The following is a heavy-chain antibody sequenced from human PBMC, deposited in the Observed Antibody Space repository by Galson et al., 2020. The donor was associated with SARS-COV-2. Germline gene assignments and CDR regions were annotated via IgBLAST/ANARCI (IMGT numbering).Heavy chain of an antibody. Sequence: QLGESLKISCAASGFTFSNSWMSWVRQAPGKGPEWVASLRKDGSQEYYVDSVKGRFNISRENAKNSLYLQMNSLRVEDTAVYYCAIDGWYPDWFRHWGQGTLVTVSS. J-gene: IGHJ1*01. D-gene: IGHD6-19*01. CDR2: LRKDGSQE. CDR1: GFTFSNSW. V-gene: IGHV3-7*01. CDR3: AIDGWYPDWFRH.